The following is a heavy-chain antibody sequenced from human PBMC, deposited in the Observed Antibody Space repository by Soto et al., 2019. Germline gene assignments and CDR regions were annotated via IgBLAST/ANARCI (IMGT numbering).Heavy chain of an antibody. V-gene: IGHV4-4*07. J-gene: IGHJ4*02. Sequence: PWETLSLTCTASGCSISNDRWSWVRQPAGKGLEWIGRIFAIGRTNYNPSLQSRVTMSVDTSKNQFSLTMTSLAAADTAVYYCTRGTFETTAPFYWGQGIPVTVSS. CDR2: IFAIGRT. CDR3: TRGTFETTAPFY. D-gene: IGHD4-17*01. CDR1: GCSISNDR.